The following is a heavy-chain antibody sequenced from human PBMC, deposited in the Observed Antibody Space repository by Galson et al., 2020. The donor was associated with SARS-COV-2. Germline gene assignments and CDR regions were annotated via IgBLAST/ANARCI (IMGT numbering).Heavy chain of an antibody. V-gene: IGHV3-21*01. CDR1: GFTFSSYS. CDR2: ISSSSSYI. Sequence: NSGGSLRLSCAASGFTFSSYSMNWVRQAPGKGLEWVSSISSSSSYIYYADSVKGRFTISRDNAKNSLYLQMNSLRAEDTAVYYCARSDCSGGSCYRGWFDPWGQGTLVTVSS. J-gene: IGHJ5*02. D-gene: IGHD2-15*01. CDR3: ARSDCSGGSCYRGWFDP.